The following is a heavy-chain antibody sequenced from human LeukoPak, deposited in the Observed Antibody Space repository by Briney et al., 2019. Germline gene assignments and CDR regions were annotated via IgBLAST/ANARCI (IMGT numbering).Heavy chain of an antibody. V-gene: IGHV4-30-4*08. CDR1: GGSISSGDYY. Sequence: PSQTLSLTCTVSGGSISSGDYYWSWIRQPQGKGLEWIGYIYYSGSTYYNPSLKSRVTMSVDTSKNQFSLKLSSVTAADTAVYYCARSHYYDSSGYSARWYYFDYWGQGTLVTVSS. D-gene: IGHD3-22*01. CDR2: IYYSGST. CDR3: ARSHYYDSSGYSARWYYFDY. J-gene: IGHJ4*02.